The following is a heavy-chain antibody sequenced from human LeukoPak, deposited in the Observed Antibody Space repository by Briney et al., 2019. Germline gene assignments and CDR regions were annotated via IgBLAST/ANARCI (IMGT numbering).Heavy chain of an antibody. D-gene: IGHD2-2*01. CDR1: GGSLSSSNFY. CDR2: IHSSGTT. CDR3: ARQGYAGKPEDY. J-gene: IGHJ4*02. V-gene: IGHV4-61*02. Sequence: PSETLSLTCNVSGGSLSSSNFYWSWIRQTAGKGREWIRRIHSSGTTEYNASLRGRATKSGDTFKNQFSLSLTSVTAADTAIYYCARQGYAGKPEDYWGQGILVTVSS.